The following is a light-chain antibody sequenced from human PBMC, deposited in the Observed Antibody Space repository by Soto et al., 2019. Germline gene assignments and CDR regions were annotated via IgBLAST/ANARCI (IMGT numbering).Light chain of an antibody. CDR1: QDIGNY. Sequence: DIQMTQSPSALSAYVGDRVTITCQASQDIGNYLNWYQQKPGKAPALLIYDAYTLETGVPSRFSGSGFGTDFSFTINSLQPEDIATYYCQQYDNMPLTFGGGTKLEIK. CDR2: DAY. J-gene: IGKJ4*01. CDR3: QQYDNMPLT. V-gene: IGKV1-33*01.